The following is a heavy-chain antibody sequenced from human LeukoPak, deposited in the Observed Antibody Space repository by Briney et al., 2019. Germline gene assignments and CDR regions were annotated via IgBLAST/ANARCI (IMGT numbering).Heavy chain of an antibody. CDR3: AGGYDSSAFTFPVYFDY. D-gene: IGHD3-22*01. V-gene: IGHV4-30-2*01. Sequence: SETLSLTCAVSGGSISSGGYSWSWIRQPPRKGLEWIGYIYHSGNTYYNPSLESRVTISVDRSKNQFSLKLTSVTAADTAVYYCAGGYDSSAFTFPVYFDYWGQGTLVTVSS. CDR2: IYHSGNT. CDR1: GGSISSGGYS. J-gene: IGHJ4*02.